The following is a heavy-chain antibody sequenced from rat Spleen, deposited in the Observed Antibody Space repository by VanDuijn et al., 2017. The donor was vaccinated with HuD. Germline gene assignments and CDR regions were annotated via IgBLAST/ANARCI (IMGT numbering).Heavy chain of an antibody. CDR1: GFKFHDSW. Sequence: EVTLVESGGVLLQPGRSLKLSCAASGFKFHDSWVCWVLHAPGKWIEWIEEINKDSSTIKYISFLKDKFTISRDSAQNTLYLQMSKLGSEDTAIYYCARVAYDGSYYWGQGVMVTVSS. J-gene: IGHJ2*01. D-gene: IGHD1-12*02. CDR2: INKDSSTI. V-gene: IGHV4-2*01. CDR3: ARVAYDGSYY.